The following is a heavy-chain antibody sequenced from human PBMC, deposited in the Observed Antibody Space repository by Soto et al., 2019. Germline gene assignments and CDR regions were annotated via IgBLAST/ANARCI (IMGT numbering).Heavy chain of an antibody. Sequence: QVQLVQSGAEVKKPGASVKVSCKASGYTFTSYHITWVRQAPGQGLEWMGWISAYNGNTNYAQKLQGRVTMTTDTAPRTAYMELSSLRSDDTGVYFCARDAPRPREWGQGTLVTASS. CDR1: GYTFTSYH. J-gene: IGHJ4*02. V-gene: IGHV1-18*01. CDR2: ISAYNGNT. D-gene: IGHD6-6*01. CDR3: ARDAPRPRE.